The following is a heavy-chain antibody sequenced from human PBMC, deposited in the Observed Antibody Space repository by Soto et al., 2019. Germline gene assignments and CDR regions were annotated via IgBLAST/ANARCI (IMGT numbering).Heavy chain of an antibody. V-gene: IGHV1-69*13. CDR1: GGTFSSYA. J-gene: IGHJ4*02. CDR2: IIPIFGTA. D-gene: IGHD3-10*01. Sequence: SVKVSCKASGGTFSSYAISWVRQARGQVLEWMGGIIPIFGTANYAQKFQGRVTITADESTSTAYMELSSLRSEDTAVYYCAVTSVRRAYYYGSGSYYDYWGQGTLVTVSS. CDR3: AVTSVRRAYYYGSGSYYDY.